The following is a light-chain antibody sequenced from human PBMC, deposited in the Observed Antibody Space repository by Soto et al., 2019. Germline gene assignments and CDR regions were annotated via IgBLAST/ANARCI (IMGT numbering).Light chain of an antibody. CDR2: GNS. CDR3: QSYDSSRSGYVV. CDR1: SSNIGAGYD. J-gene: IGLJ2*01. Sequence: QSVLTQPPSVSGAPGQRVTISCTGSSSNIGAGYDVHWYQQLPGTAPKLLIYGNSNRPSRVPDRFSGSKSGTSASLAIAGLQAEDEADYYCQSYDSSRSGYVVFGGGTKVTVL. V-gene: IGLV1-40*01.